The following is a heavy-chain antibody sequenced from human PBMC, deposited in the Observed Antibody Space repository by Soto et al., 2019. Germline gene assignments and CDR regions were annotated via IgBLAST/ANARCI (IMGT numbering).Heavy chain of an antibody. CDR2: IYSSGST. D-gene: IGHD3-3*01. CDR1: GGTSSGYY. V-gene: IGHV4-4*07. CDR3: ARGQRFSDWFDP. J-gene: IGHJ5*02. Sequence: PSETLSRTCTVTGGTSSGYYWTWIRQSAGGGLEWIGRIYSSGSTNYNPSLKGRVTISLDTSMSHFSLRLSSVTAADTAVYYCARGQRFSDWFDPWGQGTLVTVSS.